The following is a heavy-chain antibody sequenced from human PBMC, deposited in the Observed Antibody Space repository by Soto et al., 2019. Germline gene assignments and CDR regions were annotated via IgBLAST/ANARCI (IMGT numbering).Heavy chain of an antibody. CDR3: ASDRSAWSTRGDCYGY. V-gene: IGHV3-33*01. Sequence: QVQLVESGGGVVQPGRSLRLSCAASGFTFSSYGMHWVRQAPGKGLEWVALIWHDGSNKYSADSVRGRFTISRDNSRNTLYLQMDSLRTEDTAVYYCASDRSAWSTRGDCYGYWGQGTLVTVSS. D-gene: IGHD2-21*01. CDR1: GFTFSSYG. J-gene: IGHJ4*02. CDR2: IWHDGSNK.